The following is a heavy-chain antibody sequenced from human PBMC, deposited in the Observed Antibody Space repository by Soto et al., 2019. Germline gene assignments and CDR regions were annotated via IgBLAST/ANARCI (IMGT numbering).Heavy chain of an antibody. CDR3: ARVWGAGPFDY. Sequence: EVQLVESGGGLVQPGGSLRLSCAASGFTFSDHYMDWVREAPGKGLEWVGRTRNKANSYATEYAASAKGRFTISRDDSKNLLYLQMNILKSEDSAVYYCARVWGAGPFDYWGQGTLVTVSS. J-gene: IGHJ4*02. V-gene: IGHV3-72*01. CDR1: GFTFSDHY. D-gene: IGHD3-10*01. CDR2: TRNKANSYAT.